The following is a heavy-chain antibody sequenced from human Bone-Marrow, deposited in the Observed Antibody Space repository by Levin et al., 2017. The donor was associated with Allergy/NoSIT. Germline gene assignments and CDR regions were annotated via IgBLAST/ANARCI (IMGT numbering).Heavy chain of an antibody. CDR3: AKGGGSGWYEGY. CDR2: ITSSSSSM. J-gene: IGHJ4*02. CDR1: GFTFSSYN. Sequence: KSGGSLRLSCAASGFTFSSYNMHWVRQAPGKGLEWVSSITSSSSSMYYADSVKGRFTISRDNAKNSLSLQMNSLRAEDTAVYYCAKGGGSGWYEGYWGQGTLVTVSS. D-gene: IGHD6-19*01. V-gene: IGHV3-21*01.